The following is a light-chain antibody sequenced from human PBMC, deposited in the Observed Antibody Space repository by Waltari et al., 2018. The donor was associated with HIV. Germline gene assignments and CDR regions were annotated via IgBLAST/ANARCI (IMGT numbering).Light chain of an antibody. Sequence: SYEVTQTLSVSVALGQTARVTCGGNKIGGKTVHWYQQKPGRAPVLVMFRDTYRPSGIPERFSGSNSGNTATLTSSRAQAGDEADYYCQVWDRNTGEFGGGTRLTVL. CDR2: RDT. CDR1: KIGGKT. J-gene: IGLJ3*02. V-gene: IGLV3-9*01. CDR3: QVWDRNTGE.